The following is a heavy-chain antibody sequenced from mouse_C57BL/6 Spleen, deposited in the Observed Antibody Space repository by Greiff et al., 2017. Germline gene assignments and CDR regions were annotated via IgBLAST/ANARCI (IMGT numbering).Heavy chain of an antibody. CDR3: TTYGSLYFGV. Sequence: VQLQQSGAELVRPGASVKLSCTASGFNIKDDYMHWVKQRPEQGLEWIGWIDPENGDTEYASKFQGKATITADTSSNTAYLQLSSLTSEDTAVYYCTTYGSLYFGVWGTGTTVTVSS. CDR2: IDPENGDT. V-gene: IGHV14-4*01. CDR1: GFNIKDDY. J-gene: IGHJ1*03. D-gene: IGHD1-1*02.